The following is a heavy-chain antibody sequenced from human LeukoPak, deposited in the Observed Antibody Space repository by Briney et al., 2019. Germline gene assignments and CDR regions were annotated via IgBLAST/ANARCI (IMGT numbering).Heavy chain of an antibody. V-gene: IGHV3-48*01. Sequence: QSGGSLRLSCAASEFTFSSHRMNWVRQAPGEGLEWVADISGSSDDIHYADSVTGRFTISRDNAKNSVYLQMNSLRVEDTAVYYCARDSGRYGYYVDVWGKGTTVTVSS. D-gene: IGHD1-26*01. CDR2: ISGSSDDI. J-gene: IGHJ6*04. CDR3: ARDSGRYGYYVDV. CDR1: EFTFSSHR.